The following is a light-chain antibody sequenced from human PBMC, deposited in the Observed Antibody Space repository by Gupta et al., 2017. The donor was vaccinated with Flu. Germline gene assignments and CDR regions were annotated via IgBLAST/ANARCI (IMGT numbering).Light chain of an antibody. V-gene: IGLV3-19*01. CDR2: AKN. J-gene: IGLJ3*02. CDR1: SLRNGY. CDR3: YARDNTDNHQGV. Sequence: QTARTTSQGDSLRNGYASWYQQKPGQAPALLIYAKNIRPSGSPDRFSGSSSGNTASLTITGAQADEEADYYCYARDNTDNHQGVFGGGTKLTVL.